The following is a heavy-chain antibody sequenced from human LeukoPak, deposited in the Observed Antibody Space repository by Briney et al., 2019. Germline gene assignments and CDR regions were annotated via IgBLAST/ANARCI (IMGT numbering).Heavy chain of an antibody. CDR1: GYKFASHW. J-gene: IGHJ4*02. CDR2: VYPDDSDT. D-gene: IGHD1-26*01. Sequence: GESLKISCKGSGYKFASHWIVWVHQMSGKGLEWMGMVYPDDSDTRYGPSFEGQVAFSVDRSTNTAYLQWNSLKASDTAMYYCATTRELYYFDYWGQGTLVTVSS. CDR3: ATTRELYYFDY. V-gene: IGHV5-51*07.